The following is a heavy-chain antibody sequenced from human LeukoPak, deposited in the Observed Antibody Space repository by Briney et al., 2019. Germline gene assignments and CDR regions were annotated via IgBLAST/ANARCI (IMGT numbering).Heavy chain of an antibody. Sequence: ASVKVSCKASGYTFTSYAIHWVRQAPGQRLEWMGWIDVGNGNTKYSQRFQGRVTITRDTSASTAYLELSSLRPEDTAVYYCARGPRAAADDYWGQGTLVTVSS. CDR2: IDVGNGNT. V-gene: IGHV1-3*01. D-gene: IGHD6-13*01. CDR3: ARGPRAAADDY. CDR1: GYTFTSYA. J-gene: IGHJ4*02.